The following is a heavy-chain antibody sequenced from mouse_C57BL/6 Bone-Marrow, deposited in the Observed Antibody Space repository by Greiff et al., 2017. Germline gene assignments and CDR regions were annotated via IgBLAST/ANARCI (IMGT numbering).Heavy chain of an antibody. CDR1: GFTFSSYG. Sequence: EVQLVESGGDLVKPGGSLKLSCAASGFTFSSYGMSWVRQTPDKRLEWVATISSGGSYTYYPDSVKGRFTISRDNAKNTLYLQMSSLKSEDTAMYYCAVWLRRGAWFAYWGQGTLVTVSA. CDR3: AVWLRRGAWFAY. J-gene: IGHJ3*01. CDR2: ISSGGSYT. D-gene: IGHD2-2*01. V-gene: IGHV5-6*01.